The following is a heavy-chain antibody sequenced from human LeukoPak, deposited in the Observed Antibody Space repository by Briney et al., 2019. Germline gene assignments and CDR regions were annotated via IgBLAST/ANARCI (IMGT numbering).Heavy chain of an antibody. V-gene: IGHV4-34*01. Sequence: SETLSLTCAVYGGSFSGYYWNWIRQPPGKGLEWIGEINHSGSTNYNPSLKSRVTISVDTSKNQFSLKLSSVTAADTAVYYCARGPGYCSGGSCYGDYWGQGTLVTVSS. CDR2: INHSGST. D-gene: IGHD2-15*01. CDR3: ARGPGYCSGGSCYGDY. CDR1: GGSFSGYY. J-gene: IGHJ4*02.